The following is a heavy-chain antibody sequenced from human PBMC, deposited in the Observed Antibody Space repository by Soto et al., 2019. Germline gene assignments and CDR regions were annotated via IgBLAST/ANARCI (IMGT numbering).Heavy chain of an antibody. CDR1: GFTSGDYA. J-gene: IGHJ6*02. Sequence: GGSLRLSCTASGFTSGDYAMSWFRQAPGKGLEWVGFIRRKAYGGTTEYAASVKGRFSISRDDSKSIAYLQMNSLRTEDTAVYYCTRVPDYRNYVYYGMDVWGQGTTVTVSS. CDR3: TRVPDYRNYVYYGMDV. D-gene: IGHD4-4*01. CDR2: IRRKAYGGTT. V-gene: IGHV3-49*03.